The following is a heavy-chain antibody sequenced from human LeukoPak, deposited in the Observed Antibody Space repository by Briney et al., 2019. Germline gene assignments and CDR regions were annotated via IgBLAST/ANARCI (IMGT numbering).Heavy chain of an antibody. Sequence: GGSLRLSCAASGFTFSSYWMTWVRQAPGKGLEWVANIKQDGSEKYYVDSVKGRFTISRDNAKNSLSLQMNSLRAGDTAVYYCARVPRVVVVAATCFDYWGQGTLVTVSS. J-gene: IGHJ4*02. CDR3: ARVPRVVVVAATCFDY. D-gene: IGHD2-15*01. CDR1: GFTFSSYW. V-gene: IGHV3-7*01. CDR2: IKQDGSEK.